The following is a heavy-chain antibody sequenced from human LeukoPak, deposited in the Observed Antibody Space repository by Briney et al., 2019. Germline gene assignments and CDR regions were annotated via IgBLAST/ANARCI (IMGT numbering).Heavy chain of an antibody. J-gene: IGHJ4*02. V-gene: IGHV4-39*01. CDR3: ARQVVRYCGGDCYKTVFDY. CDR2: IYYSGST. Sequence: SETLSLTCTVSGGSISSSSYYWGWIRQPPGKGLEWIGSIYYSGSTYYNPSLKGRVTISVDTSKNQFSLKLSSVTAADTAVYYCARQVVRYCGGDCYKTVFDYWGQGTLVTVSS. CDR1: GGSISSSSYY. D-gene: IGHD2-21*01.